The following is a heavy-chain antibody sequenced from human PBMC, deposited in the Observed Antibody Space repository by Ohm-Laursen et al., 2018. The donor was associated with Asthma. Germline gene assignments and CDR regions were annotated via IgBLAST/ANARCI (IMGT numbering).Heavy chain of an antibody. CDR3: ARDLDGVAFDI. CDR2: IKQDGSEK. D-gene: IGHD3/OR15-3a*01. Sequence: SLRLSCSASGFTFSSYWMSWVRQAPGKGLEWVANIKQDGSEKYYVDSVKGRFTISRDNAKNSLYLQMNSLRAEDTAVYYCARDLDGVAFDIWGQGTTVTVSS. V-gene: IGHV3-7*05. J-gene: IGHJ3*02. CDR1: GFTFSSYW.